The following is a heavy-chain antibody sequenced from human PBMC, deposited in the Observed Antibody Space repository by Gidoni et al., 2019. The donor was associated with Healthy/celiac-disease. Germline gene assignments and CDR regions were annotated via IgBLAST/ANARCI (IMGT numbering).Heavy chain of an antibody. CDR1: GYTFTGYY. V-gene: IGHV1-2*02. CDR3: ARVPILWSPNIVVVPAATDAFDI. D-gene: IGHD2-2*01. J-gene: IGHJ3*02. Sequence: QVQLVQSGAEVTKPGASVKVSCKASGYTFTGYYMHWVRQAPGQGLEWMGWINPNSGGTNYAQKFQGRVTMTRDTSISTAYMELSRLRSDDTAVYYCARVPILWSPNIVVVPAATDAFDIWGQGTMVTVSS. CDR2: INPNSGGT.